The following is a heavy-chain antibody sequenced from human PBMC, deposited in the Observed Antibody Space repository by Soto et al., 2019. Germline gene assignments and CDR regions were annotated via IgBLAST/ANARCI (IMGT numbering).Heavy chain of an antibody. J-gene: IGHJ5*02. CDR3: ARVYCSGGSCYPRGFDP. CDR2: INAGNGNT. V-gene: IGHV1-3*01. Sequence: ASVKVSCKASGYTFTSYAMHWVRQAPGQRLEWMGWINAGNGNTKYSQKFQGRVTITRDTSASTAYMELSSLRSEDTAVYYCARVYCSGGSCYPRGFDPWGQGPLVTVSS. D-gene: IGHD2-15*01. CDR1: GYTFTSYA.